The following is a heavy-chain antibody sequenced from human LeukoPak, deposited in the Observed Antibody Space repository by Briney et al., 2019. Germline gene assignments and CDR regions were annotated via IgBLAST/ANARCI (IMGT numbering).Heavy chain of an antibody. V-gene: IGHV3-48*01. CDR1: GFTFSSYS. D-gene: IGHD2-2*02. CDR2: ISSSSSTI. J-gene: IGHJ4*02. CDR3: ATDIVVVPGAIGFDY. Sequence: GGSLRLSCAASGFTFSSYSMNWVRQAPGKGLEWVSYISSSSSTIYYADSVKGRFTISRDNAKNSLYLQMNSLRAEDTAVYYCATDIVVVPGAIGFDYWGQGILVTVSS.